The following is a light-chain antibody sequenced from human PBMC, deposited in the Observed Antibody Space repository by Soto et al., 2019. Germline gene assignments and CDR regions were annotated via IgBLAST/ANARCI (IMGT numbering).Light chain of an antibody. V-gene: IGKV3-15*01. CDR1: QSVSSN. Sequence: EIVMTQSPATLSVSPGERVTLSCRASQSVSSNLAWYQQKPGQAPRLLIYGASTRATGIPARFSGSGSGTEFTLTISSLPSEDFAVYYCQQYHNWPPFTFGQGTKLEIK. J-gene: IGKJ2*01. CDR2: GAS. CDR3: QQYHNWPPFT.